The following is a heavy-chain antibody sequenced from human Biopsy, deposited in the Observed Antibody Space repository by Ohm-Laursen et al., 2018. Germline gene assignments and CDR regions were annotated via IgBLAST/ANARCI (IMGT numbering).Heavy chain of an antibody. CDR2: ISYDGSGE. D-gene: IGHD2-8*01. CDR3: AKCMTGGSNYYFHH. J-gene: IGHJ4*02. V-gene: IGHV3-30*18. Sequence: SLRLSCTASGFTFSDHNMHWVRQAPGKGLEWVAVISYDGSGEYYADSLQGRFIISRDNSKNTLYLQMNSLRGEDTAVYYCAKCMTGGSNYYFHHCGQGTLVTVSS. CDR1: GFTFSDHN.